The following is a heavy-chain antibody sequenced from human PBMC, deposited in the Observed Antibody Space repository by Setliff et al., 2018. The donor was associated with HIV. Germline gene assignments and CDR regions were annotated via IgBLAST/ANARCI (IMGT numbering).Heavy chain of an antibody. CDR2: MTPYSGNT. J-gene: IGHJ4*02. CDR1: GYTFTKYA. Sequence: ASVKVSCKASGYTFTKYAMNWVRQAPGQGLEWMGWMTPYSGNTGYAQKFQGRVTMTRNTSISTAYMELSSLRSEDTAVYYCARFRKFQLVGALDYWGQGTLVTVSS. D-gene: IGHD1-26*01. V-gene: IGHV1-8*01. CDR3: ARFRKFQLVGALDY.